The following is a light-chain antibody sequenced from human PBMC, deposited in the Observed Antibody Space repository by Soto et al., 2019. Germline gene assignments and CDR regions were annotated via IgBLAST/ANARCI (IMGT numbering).Light chain of an antibody. V-gene: IGKV1-17*01. CDR3: LQHYSYPQT. J-gene: IGKJ1*01. CDR2: AAS. Sequence: DIQMTQSPSSLSASVGYRVTITCPASQGIRKDLVWYQQKPGKAPNRLIYAASSLQSGLPSRFSGSGSGTEFTLTISSLQPEDLETYYCLQHYSYPQTFGQGTKVDIK. CDR1: QGIRKD.